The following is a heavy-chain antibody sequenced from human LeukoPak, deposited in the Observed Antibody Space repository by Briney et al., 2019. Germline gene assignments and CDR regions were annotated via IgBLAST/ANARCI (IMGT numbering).Heavy chain of an antibody. Sequence: GGSLRLSCAASGFTFSDYYMSWLRQAPGKGLEWVSYISSSGSTIYYADSVKGRFTISRDNAKNSLYLQMNSLRAEDTAVYYCARGASYSSSWLTYFDYWGQGTLVTVSS. V-gene: IGHV3-11*01. CDR2: ISSSGSTI. J-gene: IGHJ4*02. D-gene: IGHD6-13*01. CDR1: GFTFSDYY. CDR3: ARGASYSSSWLTYFDY.